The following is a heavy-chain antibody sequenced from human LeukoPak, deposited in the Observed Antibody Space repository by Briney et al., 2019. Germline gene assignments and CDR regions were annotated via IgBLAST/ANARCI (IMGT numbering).Heavy chain of an antibody. D-gene: IGHD5-18*01. CDR2: IYYSGST. Sequence: SETLSLTCTVSGGSISSSSYYWGWIRQHPGKGLEWIGYIYYSGSTYYNPSLKSRVTISVDTSKNQFSLKLSSVTAADTAVYYCATVTTAMVPTDAFDIWGQGTMVTVSS. CDR3: ATVTTAMVPTDAFDI. V-gene: IGHV4-31*03. CDR1: GGSISSSSYY. J-gene: IGHJ3*02.